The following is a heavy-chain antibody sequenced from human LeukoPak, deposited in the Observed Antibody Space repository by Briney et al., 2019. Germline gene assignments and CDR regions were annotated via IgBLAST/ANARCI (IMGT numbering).Heavy chain of an antibody. J-gene: IGHJ4*02. V-gene: IGHV4-59*08. CDR3: ARLGGSGSYYHFYPIGFDS. D-gene: IGHD3-10*01. CDR1: GGSVRTEY. CDR2: IYYSGGT. Sequence: SETLSLTCTVSGGSVRTEYWSWIRQSPGKGLEWIGYIYYSGGTKTNPSLESRLTLSVDTSKNQFSLKLTSVTAADSALYYCARLGGSGSYYHFYPIGFDSWGQGILVAVSS.